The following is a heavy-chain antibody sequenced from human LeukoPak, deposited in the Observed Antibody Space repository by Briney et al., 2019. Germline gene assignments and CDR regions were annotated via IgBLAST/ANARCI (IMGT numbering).Heavy chain of an antibody. CDR2: ISTDGSNT. CDR3: VREYSSSSGRAFDI. J-gene: IGHJ3*02. D-gene: IGHD6-6*01. V-gene: IGHV3-74*01. Sequence: GGSLRLSCAASGFTFSSYWMHRVRQAPGKGLVWVSRISTDGSNTNSADSVKGRFTISRDNAKNTLYLQMNSLRAEDTAVYYCVREYSSSSGRAFDIWGQETMVTVSP. CDR1: GFTFSSYW.